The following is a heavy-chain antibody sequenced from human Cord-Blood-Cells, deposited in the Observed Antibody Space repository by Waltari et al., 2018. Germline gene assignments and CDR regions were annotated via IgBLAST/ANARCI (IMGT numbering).Heavy chain of an antibody. CDR1: GLPFSSYG. V-gene: IGHV3-30*18. CDR2: ISYDGSNK. J-gene: IGHJ4*02. D-gene: IGHD1-20*01. Sequence: QVQLVESGGGVVQPGRSLRLSCAASGLPFSSYGTHWVRQAPGKGLEWVAVISYDGSNKYYADSVKGRFTISRDNSKNTLYLQMNSLRAEDTAVYYCAKDVNWNFDYWGQGTLVTVSS. CDR3: AKDVNWNFDY.